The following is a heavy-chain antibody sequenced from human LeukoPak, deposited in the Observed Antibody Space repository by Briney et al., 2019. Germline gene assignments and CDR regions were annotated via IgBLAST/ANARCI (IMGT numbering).Heavy chain of an antibody. V-gene: IGHV3-30*02. J-gene: IGHJ1*01. D-gene: IGHD2-2*01. CDR3: AEPGVPAATYYFHH. CDR1: GFTFSTYG. Sequence: GGSLRLSCAASGFTFSTYGMHWVRQAPGKGLDWVAFIRYDGSNKYYADSVKGRFTISRDNSKNTVYLQMNSLRAEDTAVYYCAEPGVPAATYYFHHWGEGPLVPLSS. CDR2: IRYDGSNK.